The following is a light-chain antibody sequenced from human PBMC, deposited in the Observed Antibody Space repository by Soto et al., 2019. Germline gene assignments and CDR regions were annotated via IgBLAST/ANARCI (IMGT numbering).Light chain of an antibody. Sequence: QSALTQPASVSGSPGQSITISCTGTSSDVGDYNYVSWYQEHPGKAPKLMIYDVSNRPSGVSNRFSGSKSGSTASLTISGLQAEDEADYYCSSYTGSTPRVFGTGTKVTVL. J-gene: IGLJ1*01. CDR2: DVS. CDR1: SSDVGDYNY. V-gene: IGLV2-14*01. CDR3: SSYTGSTPRV.